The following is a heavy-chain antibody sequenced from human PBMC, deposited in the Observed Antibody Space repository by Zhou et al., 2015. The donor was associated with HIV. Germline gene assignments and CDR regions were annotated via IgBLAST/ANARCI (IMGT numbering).Heavy chain of an antibody. CDR2: ISGYNGNT. J-gene: IGHJ6*02. Sequence: QVQLVQSGAEVKKPGASVKVSCKASGYTFPTYGISWVRQAPGQGLEWMGWISGYNGNTNYAQKLQGRVTMTTDTSTSTAYMELRSLRSDDTAVYYCARVPTTVTTGGRLRPSYYGMDVWGQGTTVTVSS. CDR1: GYTFPTYG. D-gene: IGHD4-17*01. V-gene: IGHV1-18*01. CDR3: ARVPTTVTTGGRLRPSYYGMDV.